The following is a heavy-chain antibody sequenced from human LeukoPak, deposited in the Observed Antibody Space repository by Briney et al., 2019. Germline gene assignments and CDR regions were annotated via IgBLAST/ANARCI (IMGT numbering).Heavy chain of an antibody. Sequence: GGSLRLSCAASGFTFSSYGMHWVRQAPGKGLEWVAVISYDGSNKYYADSVKGRFTISRDNSKNTLYPQMNSLRGEDTAVYYCAKERGSTTWFDYWGQGTLVTVSS. V-gene: IGHV3-30*18. CDR2: ISYDGSNK. J-gene: IGHJ4*02. CDR1: GFTFSSYG. D-gene: IGHD1-26*01. CDR3: AKERGSTTWFDY.